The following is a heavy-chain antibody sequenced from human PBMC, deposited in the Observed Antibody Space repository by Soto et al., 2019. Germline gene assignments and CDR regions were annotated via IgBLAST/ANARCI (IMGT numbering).Heavy chain of an antibody. CDR1: CGSFSGYY. J-gene: IGHJ4*02. CDR3: ARHHVRGRTIAGAAEF. Sequence: SETLSLTCAFYCGSFSGYYSSWIRQPPGKGLEWIGEINHSGNTNYNPSLKSRVTISGDTSKNQLFLNLSAVTAADTAMYYCARHHVRGRTIAGAAEFWGQGTMVTVSS. D-gene: IGHD6-13*01. V-gene: IGHV4-34*01. CDR2: INHSGNT.